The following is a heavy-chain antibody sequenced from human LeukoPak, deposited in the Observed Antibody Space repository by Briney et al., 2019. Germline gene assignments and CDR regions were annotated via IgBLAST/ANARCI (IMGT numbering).Heavy chain of an antibody. CDR3: AKVLFSGYSSSWGDY. D-gene: IGHD6-13*01. Sequence: GSLRLSCAASGFTFSSYGMHWVRQAPGKGLEWVTVISYDGSNKYYADSVKGRFTISRDNSKNTLYLQMNSLRAEDTAVYYCAKVLFSGYSSSWGDYWGQRTLVTVSS. CDR2: ISYDGSNK. V-gene: IGHV3-30*18. J-gene: IGHJ4*02. CDR1: GFTFSSYG.